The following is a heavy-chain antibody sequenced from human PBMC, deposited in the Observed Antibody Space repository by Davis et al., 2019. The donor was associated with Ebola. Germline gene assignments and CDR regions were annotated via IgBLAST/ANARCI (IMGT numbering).Heavy chain of an antibody. CDR1: GYSFTSYW. J-gene: IGHJ5*02. CDR2: IYPGDSDT. Sequence: GESLKISCKGSGYSFTSYWIGWVRQMPGKGLEWMGIIYPGDSDTRYRPSFQGRVTISLDKSINTAYLQWTSLEASDTAIYYCARLSPTAYFDPWGQGTLVTVSS. D-gene: IGHD5-18*01. CDR3: ARLSPTAYFDP. V-gene: IGHV5-51*01.